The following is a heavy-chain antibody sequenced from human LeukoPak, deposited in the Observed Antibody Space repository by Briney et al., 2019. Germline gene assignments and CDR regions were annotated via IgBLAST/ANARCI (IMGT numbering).Heavy chain of an antibody. CDR2: IYTRGST. D-gene: IGHD3-10*01. CDR1: GGSINNYY. Sequence: SETLSLTCTVSGGSINNYYWSWIRQPAGKGLEWIGRIYTRGSTNYNPSLKSRVAISVDTSKNQLSLNLFSVTAADTAVYFCARGSGRPNFDYWGQGTLVTVSS. J-gene: IGHJ4*02. V-gene: IGHV4-4*07. CDR3: ARGSGRPNFDY.